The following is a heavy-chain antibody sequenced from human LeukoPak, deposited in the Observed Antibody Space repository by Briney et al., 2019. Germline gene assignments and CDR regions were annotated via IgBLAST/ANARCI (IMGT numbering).Heavy chain of an antibody. CDR3: ARSGSGTRFDY. D-gene: IGHD6-19*01. CDR1: GYSLTNYW. J-gene: IGHJ4*02. Sequence: GESLKISCQGSGYSLTNYWIAWVRQMPGKGLEWMGIIYPGDSDTRYSPSFQGHVTISADKSISTAYLQWSSLKASDTAMFYCARSGSGTRFDYWGQGTQVTVSS. CDR2: IYPGDSDT. V-gene: IGHV5-51*01.